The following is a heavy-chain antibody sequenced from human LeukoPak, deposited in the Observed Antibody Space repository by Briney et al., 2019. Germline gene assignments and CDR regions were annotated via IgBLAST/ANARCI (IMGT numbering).Heavy chain of an antibody. CDR3: ARGPVRGRGYGYYSYYMDV. CDR2: IDHSGST. CDR1: GGFFSDYF. J-gene: IGHJ6*03. D-gene: IGHD5-12*01. V-gene: IGHV4-34*01. Sequence: SGTLSLTCAVYGGFFSDYFWSWIRQPPGKGLEWIGEIDHSGSTNYNPSLKSRVTISVDTSKSQFSLQLSSVTAADTAVYYCARGPVRGRGYGYYSYYMDVWGKGTTVTVSS.